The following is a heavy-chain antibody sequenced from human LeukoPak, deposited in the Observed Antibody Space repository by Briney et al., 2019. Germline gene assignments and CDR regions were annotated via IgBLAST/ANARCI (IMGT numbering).Heavy chain of an antibody. Sequence: GGFLRLSCAASGFTFSSYAMHWVRQVPGKGLEWVAVISYDGSNKYYADSVKGRFTISRDNSKNTLYLQMNSLRAEDTAVYYCARGLSVAGDIDYWGQGTLVTVSS. D-gene: IGHD6-19*01. CDR2: ISYDGSNK. J-gene: IGHJ4*02. CDR1: GFTFSSYA. CDR3: ARGLSVAGDIDY. V-gene: IGHV3-30-3*01.